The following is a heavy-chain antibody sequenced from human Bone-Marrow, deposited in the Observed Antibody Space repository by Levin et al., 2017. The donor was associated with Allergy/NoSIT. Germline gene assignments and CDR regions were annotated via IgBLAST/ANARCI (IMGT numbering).Heavy chain of an antibody. CDR1: GFPFRSYA. CDR3: ARVDVLGGYYRNGLDV. Sequence: PGGSLRLSCAASGFPFRSYAMHWVRQAPGKGLEWVAVISYDGREKYYVGSVEGRFTISRDNSKNTLFLQMDGLRTEDTAVYYCARVDVLGGYYRNGLDVWGQGTTVTVSS. D-gene: IGHD3-3*01. V-gene: IGHV3-30*04. J-gene: IGHJ6*02. CDR2: ISYDGREK.